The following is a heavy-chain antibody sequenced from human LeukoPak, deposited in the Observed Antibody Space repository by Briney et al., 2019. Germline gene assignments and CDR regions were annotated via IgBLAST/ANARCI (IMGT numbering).Heavy chain of an antibody. CDR1: GYTFTNYD. Sequence: ASVKVSCKASGYTFTNYDISWVRQAPGQGLEWMGWINAYNGNTDYAQKLQGRVTMTTDTSTGTAYMELGSLRSDDTAVYYCARVFGSGSYYNGLLDYWGQGTLVTVSS. V-gene: IGHV1-18*01. J-gene: IGHJ4*02. CDR2: INAYNGNT. CDR3: ARVFGSGSYYNGLLDY. D-gene: IGHD3-10*01.